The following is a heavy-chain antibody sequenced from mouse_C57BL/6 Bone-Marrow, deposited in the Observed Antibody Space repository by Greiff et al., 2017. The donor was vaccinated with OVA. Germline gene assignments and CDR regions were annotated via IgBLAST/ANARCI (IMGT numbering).Heavy chain of an antibody. D-gene: IGHD2-2*01. J-gene: IGHJ1*03. Sequence: VQLQQSGAELVRPGASVKLSCTASGFNIKDDYMHWVKQRPEQGLEWIGWIDPENGDTEYASKFQGKATITADTSSNTAYLQLSSRTSEDTAVDYCTAIYYGYDDGYFDVWGTGTTVTVSS. CDR1: GFNIKDDY. CDR2: IDPENGDT. V-gene: IGHV14-4*01. CDR3: TAIYYGYDDGYFDV.